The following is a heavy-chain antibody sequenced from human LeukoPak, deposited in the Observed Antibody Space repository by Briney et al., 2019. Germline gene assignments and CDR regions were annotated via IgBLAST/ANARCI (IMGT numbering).Heavy chain of an antibody. V-gene: IGHV1-2*02. CDR3: ARARIMITFGRVIARPLDY. Sequence: ASVKVSCKASGYTFTGYYMHWVRQAPGQGLEWMGWINPNSGGTNYAQKFQGRVTMTRDTSISTAYMELSRLRSDDTAVYYCARARIMITFGRVIARPLDYWGQGTLVTVSS. CDR1: GYTFTGYY. CDR2: INPNSGGT. D-gene: IGHD3-16*02. J-gene: IGHJ4*02.